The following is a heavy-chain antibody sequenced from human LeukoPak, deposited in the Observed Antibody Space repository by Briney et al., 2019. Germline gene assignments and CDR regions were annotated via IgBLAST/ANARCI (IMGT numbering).Heavy chain of an antibody. V-gene: IGHV4-61*02. CDR1: GGSISSGSYY. J-gene: IGHJ6*03. Sequence: SETLSLTCTVSGGSISSGSYYWSWIRQPAGKGLEWIGRIYTSGSTNYNPSLKSRVTISVDTSKNQFSLKLSSVTAADTAVYYCARVIGSSGWYPFGGYYYYYMDVWGKGTTVTISS. CDR2: IYTSGST. CDR3: ARVIGSSGWYPFGGYYYYYMDV. D-gene: IGHD6-19*01.